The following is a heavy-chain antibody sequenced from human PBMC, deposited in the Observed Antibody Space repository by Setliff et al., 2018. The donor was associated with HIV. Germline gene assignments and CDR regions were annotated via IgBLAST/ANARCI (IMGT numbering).Heavy chain of an antibody. CDR3: AKQYSMYYYYYMDV. J-gene: IGHJ6*03. CDR2: IYSDDYT. CDR1: GFNVNNKY. Sequence: GGSLRLSCAASGFNVNNKYMSWVRQAPGKGLEWVSIIYSDDYTKYADSLKGRFTISRDTSKNTLYLQMNSLRAEDTAVYYCAKQYSMYYYYYMDVWGKGTTVTVSS. D-gene: IGHD6-13*01. V-gene: IGHV3-66*04.